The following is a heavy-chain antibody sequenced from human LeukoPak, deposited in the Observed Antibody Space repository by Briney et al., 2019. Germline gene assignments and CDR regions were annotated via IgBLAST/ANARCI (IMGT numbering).Heavy chain of an antibody. J-gene: IGHJ4*02. Sequence: PSGTLSLTCAVSGGSISSSNWWSWVRQPPGKGLEWIGEIYHSGSTNYNPSLKSRVTISVDKSKNQFSLKLSSVTAADTAVYYCATGLGAAAGSPTFDYWGQGTLVTVSS. CDR2: IYHSGST. V-gene: IGHV4-4*02. CDR3: ATGLGAAAGSPTFDY. CDR1: GGSISSSNW. D-gene: IGHD6-13*01.